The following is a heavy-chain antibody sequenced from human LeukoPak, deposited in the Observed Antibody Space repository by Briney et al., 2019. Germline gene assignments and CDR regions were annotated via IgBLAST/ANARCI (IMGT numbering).Heavy chain of an antibody. V-gene: IGHV3-48*04. D-gene: IGHD1-1*01. CDR1: GFTLSTAS. J-gene: IGHJ4*02. CDR2: IDRSSNTI. CDR3: ADNLSR. Sequence: GGSLRLSCAASGFTLSTASMNWVRQAPGKGLEWISYIDRSSNTIYYADSVKGRFTISRDSAKNSLYLQMNSPRAEDTAVYFCADNLSRWGQGTLVTVSS.